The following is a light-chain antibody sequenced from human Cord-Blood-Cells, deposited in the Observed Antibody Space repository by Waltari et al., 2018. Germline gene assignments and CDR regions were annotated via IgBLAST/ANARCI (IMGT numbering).Light chain of an antibody. CDR1: QDISNY. Sequence: DIQMTQSPSSLSASVGDRVTITCQASQDISNYLNWYQQKPVKDPKLLIYDASNLETGVPSRFSGSGSGTDFTFTISSLQPEDIATYYCQQYDNLPTFGGGTKVEIK. CDR2: DAS. J-gene: IGKJ4*01. V-gene: IGKV1-33*01. CDR3: QQYDNLPT.